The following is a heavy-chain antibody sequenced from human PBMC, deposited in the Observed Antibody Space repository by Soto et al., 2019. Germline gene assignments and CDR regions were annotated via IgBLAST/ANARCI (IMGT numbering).Heavy chain of an antibody. Sequence: QVQLVQSGAEVKKPGSSVKVSCKASGGTFSSYAISWVRQAPGQGLEWMGGIIPIFGTANYAQKFQGRVTITADESTSTAYMELSSLRSEDTAVYYCARPDYGDSFWPTPQYGMDVWGQGTTVTVSS. J-gene: IGHJ6*02. CDR2: IIPIFGTA. CDR3: ARPDYGDSFWPTPQYGMDV. CDR1: GGTFSSYA. D-gene: IGHD4-17*01. V-gene: IGHV1-69*01.